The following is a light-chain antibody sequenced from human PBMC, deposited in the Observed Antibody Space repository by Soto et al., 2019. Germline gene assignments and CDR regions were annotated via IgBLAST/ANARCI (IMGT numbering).Light chain of an antibody. CDR3: QSYDSSLSVSV. Sequence: QSVLKLPPSVSGAPGPGVTICCTVSSSNIGAHYYIHRYHQLPGTAPKLLIYGKSNRPSGVPDRFSGSKSGTSASLAITGLQAEDEADYYCQSYDSSLSVSVFGGGSKLTVL. CDR2: GKS. V-gene: IGLV1-40*01. CDR1: SSNIGAHYY. J-gene: IGLJ3*02.